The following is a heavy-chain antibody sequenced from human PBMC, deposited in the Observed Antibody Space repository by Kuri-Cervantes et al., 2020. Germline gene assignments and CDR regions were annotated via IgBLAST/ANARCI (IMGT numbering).Heavy chain of an antibody. J-gene: IGHJ6*02. V-gene: IGHV3-9*01. CDR3: ARGYCSSTSCYSYYYYGMDV. CDR1: GFTFDDYA. CDR2: ISWNSGSI. D-gene: IGHD2-2*01. Sequence: SLKISCAASGFTFDDYAMHWVRQAPGKGLEWVSGISWNSGSIGYADSVKGRFTISRDNAKDSLYLQMNSLRAEDTAVYYCARGYCSSTSCYSYYYYGMDVWGQGTTVTVSS.